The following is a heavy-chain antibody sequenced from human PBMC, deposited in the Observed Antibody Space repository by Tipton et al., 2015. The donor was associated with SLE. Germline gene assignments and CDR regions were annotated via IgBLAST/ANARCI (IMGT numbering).Heavy chain of an antibody. CDR2: VYDNGGT. CDR3: ARLPYSYSNPFDY. V-gene: IGHV4-59*11. CDR1: GGSFSGHY. D-gene: IGHD5-18*01. Sequence: TLSLTCAVYGGSFSGHYWSWIRQSPGKGLEWIGYVYDNGGTNYNPSLKSRATISKDTSNNQFSLKLSSMTAADTAVYYCARLPYSYSNPFDYWGQGTLVTVSS. J-gene: IGHJ4*02.